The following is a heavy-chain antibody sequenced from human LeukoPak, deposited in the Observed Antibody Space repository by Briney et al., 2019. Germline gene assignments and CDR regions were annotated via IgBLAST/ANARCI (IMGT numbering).Heavy chain of an antibody. CDR3: ARKQTGTMYDV. CDR1: GGSISSSSYY. V-gene: IGHV4-39*07. J-gene: IGHJ4*02. CDR2: FSSGGSA. Sequence: SETLSLTCIVPGGSISSSSYYWAWIRQSPGKGLEWIGTFSSGGSAYYNPSLTSRVSISKDTSDNQFSLRLYSVTAADTAVYYCARKQTGTMYDVWGQGTLVTVSS. D-gene: IGHD1-7*01.